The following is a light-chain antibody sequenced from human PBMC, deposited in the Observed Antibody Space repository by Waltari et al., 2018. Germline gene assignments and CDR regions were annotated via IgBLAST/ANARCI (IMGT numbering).Light chain of an antibody. V-gene: IGKV3-11*01. J-gene: IGKJ4*01. CDR1: QIVRTY. CDR2: DAS. Sequence: EIVLTQSPATLSLSPGERATLSCTASQIVRTYLAWYQQKPFQAPRLLIYDASTRATGIPARFSGSGSGTDFTLTISSLEPEDFAVYYCQQRSIWPPLTFGGGTKVEIK. CDR3: QQRSIWPPLT.